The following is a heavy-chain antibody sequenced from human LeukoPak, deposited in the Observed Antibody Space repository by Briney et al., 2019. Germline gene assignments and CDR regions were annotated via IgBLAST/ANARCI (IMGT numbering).Heavy chain of an antibody. D-gene: IGHD3-3*01. Sequence: GPSVKVSCKLSGNTLRELPIQWVRQAGGKGLEWKAGFDPENAEIVYAQKFQGGVTMTEDTSTNTAYMELTSLTSDDTALYYCATRGSDFWSGFDYWGQGTQVTVSS. CDR2: FDPENAEI. CDR3: ATRGSDFWSGFDY. V-gene: IGHV1-24*01. J-gene: IGHJ4*02. CDR1: GNTLRELP.